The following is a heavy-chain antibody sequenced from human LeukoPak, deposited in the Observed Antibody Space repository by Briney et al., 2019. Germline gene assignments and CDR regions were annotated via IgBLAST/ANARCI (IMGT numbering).Heavy chain of an antibody. J-gene: IGHJ4*02. CDR1: GGTFSSYA. Sequence: SVKVSCKASGGTFSSYAISLVRQAPGQGLEWMGRIIPIFGTANYAQKFQGRVTITTDESTSTAYMELSSLGSEDTAVYYCARVGYHGVYYFDYWGQGTLVTVSS. D-gene: IGHD5-18*01. V-gene: IGHV1-69*05. CDR2: IIPIFGTA. CDR3: ARVGYHGVYYFDY.